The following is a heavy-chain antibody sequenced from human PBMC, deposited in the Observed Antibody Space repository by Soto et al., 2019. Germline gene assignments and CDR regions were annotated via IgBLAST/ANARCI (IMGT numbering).Heavy chain of an antibody. V-gene: IGHV4-34*01. CDR2: INHSGST. CDR3: ARGGLRFLEWLPPPYGMDV. D-gene: IGHD3-3*01. CDR1: GGSFSGYY. J-gene: IGHJ6*02. Sequence: LEILSLTCAVYGGSFSGYYWSWIRQPPGKGLEWIGEINHSGSTHYNPSLKSRVTISVDTSKNQFSLKLSSVTAADTAVYYCARGGLRFLEWLPPPYGMDVWGQGTTVTVSS.